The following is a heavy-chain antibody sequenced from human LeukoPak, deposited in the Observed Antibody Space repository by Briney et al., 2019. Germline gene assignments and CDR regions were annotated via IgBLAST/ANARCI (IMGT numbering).Heavy chain of an antibody. Sequence: SETLSLTCAVYGGSFSGYYWSWIRQPPGKGLEWIGEINHSGSTNYNPSLKSRVTISVDTSKNQFSLKLSSVTAADTAVYYCARDYDSSGYYWETLEYWGQGTLVTVSS. CDR3: ARDYDSSGYYWETLEY. D-gene: IGHD3-22*01. J-gene: IGHJ4*02. CDR1: GGSFSGYY. CDR2: INHSGST. V-gene: IGHV4-34*01.